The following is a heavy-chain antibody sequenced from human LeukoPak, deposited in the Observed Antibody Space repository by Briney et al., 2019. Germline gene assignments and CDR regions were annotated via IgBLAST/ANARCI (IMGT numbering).Heavy chain of an antibody. D-gene: IGHD2-15*01. CDR2: IIPIFGTA. J-gene: IGHJ6*03. CDR3: ARVPGAYCSGGSCYSTYYMDV. Sequence: ASVKVSCKASGGTFSSYAISWVRQAPGQGLEWMGGIIPIFGTANYAQKFQGRVTITTDESTSTAYMELSSLRSEDTAVYYCARVPGAYCSGGSCYSTYYMDVWGKGTTVTVSS. CDR1: GGTFSSYA. V-gene: IGHV1-69*05.